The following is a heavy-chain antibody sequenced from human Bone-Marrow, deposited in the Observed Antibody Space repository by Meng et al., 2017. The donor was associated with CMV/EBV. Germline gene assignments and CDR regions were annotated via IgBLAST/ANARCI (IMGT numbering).Heavy chain of an antibody. CDR1: GFTFSSYS. D-gene: IGHD3-9*01. J-gene: IGHJ4*02. CDR3: ARDSSLRYFDCNYFDY. V-gene: IGHV3-48*04. CDR2: ISSSSSTI. Sequence: LSLTCAASGFTFSSYSMNWVRQAPGKGLEWVSYISSSSSTIYYADSVKGRFTISRDNAKNSLYLQMNSLRAEDTAVYYCARDSSLRYFDCNYFDYWGQGTLVTVSS.